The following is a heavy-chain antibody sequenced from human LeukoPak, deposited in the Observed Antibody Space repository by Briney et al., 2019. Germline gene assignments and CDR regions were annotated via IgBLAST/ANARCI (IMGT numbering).Heavy chain of an antibody. D-gene: IGHD5-12*01. Sequence: PGGSLRLSCAASGFTFSSYGMHWVRQAPGKGLEWVSVIYSGGSTYYADSVKGRFTISRDNSKNTLYLQMNSLRAEDTAVYYCASHKPGVVANYWGQGTLVTVSS. CDR2: IYSGGST. CDR1: GFTFSSYG. CDR3: ASHKPGVVANY. J-gene: IGHJ4*02. V-gene: IGHV3-NL1*01.